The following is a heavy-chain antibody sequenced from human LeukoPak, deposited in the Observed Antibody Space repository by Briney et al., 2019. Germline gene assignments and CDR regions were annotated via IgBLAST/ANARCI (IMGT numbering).Heavy chain of an antibody. Sequence: SETLSLTCTVSGDSISSYYWSWIRQPPGKGLEWIGYIYYNENTNYNPSLKSRVTISVDTSKNHFSLKLTSVTAADTAVYYCARDRLVRGVXXGMDV. CDR1: GDSISSYY. V-gene: IGHV4-59*01. CDR2: IYYNENT. J-gene: IGHJ6*01. CDR3: ARDRLVRGVXXGMDV. D-gene: IGHD3-10*01.